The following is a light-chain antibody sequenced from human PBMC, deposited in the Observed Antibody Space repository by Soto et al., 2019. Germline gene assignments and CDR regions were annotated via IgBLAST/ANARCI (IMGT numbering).Light chain of an antibody. J-gene: IGLJ2*01. V-gene: IGLV1-51*01. CDR2: DNN. CDR1: SSNIGNNY. Sequence: QSVLTQPPSVSAAPGQKVTISCSGSSSNIGNNYVSWYQQLPGTAPKLLIYDNNKRPSGIPDRFSGSKSGTSATLGITGLQTGDAADYYCGTWDSSLSAGVFGGGTKVTVL. CDR3: GTWDSSLSAGV.